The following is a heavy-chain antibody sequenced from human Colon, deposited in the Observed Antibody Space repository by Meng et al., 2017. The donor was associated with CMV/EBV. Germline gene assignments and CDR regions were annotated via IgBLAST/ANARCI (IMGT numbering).Heavy chain of an antibody. Sequence: YNFFNSVMHWVRQAPGQRFEWMGWINTGNGDTIYSENFQGRVSITRDPSATTTYMELSSLRSEDTAVYFCAKDRAVSSSGNYHPFDHWGQGTLVTVSS. CDR3: AKDRAVSSSGNYHPFDH. CDR2: INTGNGDT. J-gene: IGHJ4*02. D-gene: IGHD3-22*01. CDR1: YNFFNSV. V-gene: IGHV1-3*04.